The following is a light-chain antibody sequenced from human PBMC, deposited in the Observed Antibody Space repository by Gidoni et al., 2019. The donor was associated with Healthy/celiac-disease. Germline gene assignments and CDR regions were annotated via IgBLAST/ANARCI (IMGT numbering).Light chain of an antibody. J-gene: IGLJ2*01. Sequence: QSVLTQPPSASGTPGQRVTISCSGSSSNIGSNYVYWYQQLPGPAPKLLIYRNNQRPSVVPDRFSGSKSGTSASLAISGLRSEDEADYYCAAWDDSLSGRVVFGGGTKLTVL. CDR3: AAWDDSLSGRVV. CDR1: SSNIGSNY. CDR2: RNN. V-gene: IGLV1-47*01.